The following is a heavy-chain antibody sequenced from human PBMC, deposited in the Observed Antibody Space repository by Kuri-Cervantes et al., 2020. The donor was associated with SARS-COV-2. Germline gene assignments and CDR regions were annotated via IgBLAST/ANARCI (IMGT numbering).Heavy chain of an antibody. Sequence: GESLKISCVASGFTFSNYAMSWVRQAPGKGLEWVSGISGSGATRYYADSVTGRFTISRDNSKNTLYLQMNSLRAEDTAMYYCARGWGSSWPYYFDYWGQGILVTVSS. CDR1: GFTFSNYA. J-gene: IGHJ4*02. V-gene: IGHV3-23*01. CDR2: ISGSGATR. D-gene: IGHD6-13*01. CDR3: ARGWGSSWPYYFDY.